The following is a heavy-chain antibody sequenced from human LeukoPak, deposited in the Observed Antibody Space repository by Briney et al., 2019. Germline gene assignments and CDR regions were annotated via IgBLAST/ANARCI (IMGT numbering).Heavy chain of an antibody. Sequence: PSETLSLTCTVSGGSISSYYWSWIRQPPGKGLEWIGYIYYSGSTNYNPSLKSRVTISVDTSKNQFSLKLSSVTAADTAVYYCARKSYGQAFDIWGQGTMVTVSS. D-gene: IGHD5-18*01. CDR2: IYYSGST. CDR3: ARKSYGQAFDI. V-gene: IGHV4-59*01. J-gene: IGHJ3*02. CDR1: GGSISSYY.